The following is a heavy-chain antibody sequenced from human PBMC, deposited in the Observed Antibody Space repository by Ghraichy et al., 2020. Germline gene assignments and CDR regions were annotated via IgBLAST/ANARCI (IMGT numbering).Heavy chain of an antibody. V-gene: IGHV4-4*07. D-gene: IGHD6-6*01. CDR2: IYTSGST. Sequence: SETLSLTCTVSGVSISSYYWSWIRQSAGKGLEWIGRIYTSGSTTYNPSLKSRVTMSVDTSKNQFSLKLSSVTAADTAVYYCARLNSSSSRFFDYWGQGTLVTVSS. CDR1: GVSISSYY. CDR3: ARLNSSSSRFFDY. J-gene: IGHJ4*02.